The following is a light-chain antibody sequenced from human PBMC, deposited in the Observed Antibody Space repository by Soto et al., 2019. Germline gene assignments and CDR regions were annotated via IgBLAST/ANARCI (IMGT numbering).Light chain of an antibody. J-gene: IGLJ2*01. CDR1: SSNIGAGFD. CDR2: RNT. Sequence: QSVLTQPPSVSGAPGQRVTISCTGSSSNIGAGFDVHWYQQFPGTAPRLLIYRNTNRPSGVPDRFSGSKSGTSASLAITGLQAEDEADYYCQSFWLFGGGTKVTVL. CDR3: QSFWL. V-gene: IGLV1-40*01.